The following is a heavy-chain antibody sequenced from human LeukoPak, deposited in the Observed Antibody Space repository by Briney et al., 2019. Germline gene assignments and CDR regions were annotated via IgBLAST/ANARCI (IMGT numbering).Heavy chain of an antibody. J-gene: IGHJ4*02. CDR2: LSAYNGNT. CDR3: ARVGLPRGQQLSDY. CDR1: GYTFTSYG. Sequence: ASVKVSCKASGYTFTSYGISWVRQAPGQGLEWMGWLSAYNGNTNYAQKLQGRVTMTTDTSTSTAYMELRSLRSDDTAVYYCARVGLPRGQQLSDYWGQGTLVTVSS. D-gene: IGHD6-13*01. V-gene: IGHV1-18*01.